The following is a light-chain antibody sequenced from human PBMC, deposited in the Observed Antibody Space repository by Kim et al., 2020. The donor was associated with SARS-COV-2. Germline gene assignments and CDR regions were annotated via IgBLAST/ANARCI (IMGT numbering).Light chain of an antibody. Sequence: IVMTQSPDSLTVSLGERATLNCKSSQSLLYRSTNKNYLAWYQQQPGQPPKLLIYWASTRESGVPDRFSGSGSRTDFTLTISSLQAEDVGVYYCQQYYNAPLTFGGGTKVDIK. J-gene: IGKJ4*01. CDR2: WAS. V-gene: IGKV4-1*01. CDR1: QSLLYRSTNKNY. CDR3: QQYYNAPLT.